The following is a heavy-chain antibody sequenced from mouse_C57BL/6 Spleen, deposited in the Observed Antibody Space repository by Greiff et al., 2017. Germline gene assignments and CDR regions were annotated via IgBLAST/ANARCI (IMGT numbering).Heavy chain of an antibody. J-gene: IGHJ2*01. D-gene: IGHD2-12*01. CDR3: AREDDRYFDY. CDR1: GFTFSDYY. Sequence: DVQLVESEGGLVQPGSSMKLSCTASGFTFSDYYMAWVRQVPEKGLEWVANINYDGSSTYYLDSLKSRFIISRDNAKNILYLQMSSLKSEDTATYYCAREDDRYFDYWGQGTTLTVSS. V-gene: IGHV5-16*01. CDR2: INYDGSST.